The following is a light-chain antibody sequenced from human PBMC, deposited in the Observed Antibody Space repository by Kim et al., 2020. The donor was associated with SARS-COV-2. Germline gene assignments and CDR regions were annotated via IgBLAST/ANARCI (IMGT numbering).Light chain of an antibody. J-gene: IGKJ4*01. CDR2: DAS. CDR1: RSVTTN. V-gene: IGKV3-11*01. CDR3: QQRESWPLT. Sequence: EIVLTQSPATLSLSPGERATLSCRASRSVTTNFAWYHQKPGQPPRLLTYDASNRATGIPARFSGSGSGTEFTLTISSLEPEDFAVYYCQQRESWPLTFGGGTKVEIK.